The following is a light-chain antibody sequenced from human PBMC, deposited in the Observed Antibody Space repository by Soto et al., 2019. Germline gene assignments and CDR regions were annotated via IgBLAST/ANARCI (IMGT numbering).Light chain of an antibody. CDR3: SSYTSSNTVV. CDR2: EVR. J-gene: IGLJ2*01. CDR1: SSDVGGYNY. Sequence: QSALTQPASVSGSPGQSITISCTGTSSDVGGYNYVSWYQQHPGKAPKLMIYEVRNRPSGVSNRFSASKSGNTASLTISGLQAEDEADYYCSSYTSSNTVVFGGGTKVTVL. V-gene: IGLV2-14*01.